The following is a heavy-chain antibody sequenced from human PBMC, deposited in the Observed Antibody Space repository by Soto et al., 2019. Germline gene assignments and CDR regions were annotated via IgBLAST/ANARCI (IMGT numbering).Heavy chain of an antibody. J-gene: IGHJ4*02. CDR1: RLSRESTN. CDR2: ISSSSSYI. D-gene: IGHD5-12*01. Sequence: PFSAHRLSRESTNMKCVSHTPRKGLEWVSSISSSSSYIYYADSVKGRFTISRDNAKNSLYLQMNSLRAEDTAVYYGSDFTDQWIVPSASGYLSQGALVAV. CDR3: SDFTDQWIVPSASGY. V-gene: IGHV3-21*01.